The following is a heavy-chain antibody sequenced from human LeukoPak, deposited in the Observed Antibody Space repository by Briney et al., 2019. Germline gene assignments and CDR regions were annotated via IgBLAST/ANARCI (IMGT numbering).Heavy chain of an antibody. CDR2: ISYDGSNK. D-gene: IGHD3-22*01. CDR3: GGTFDSSGSSFDY. J-gene: IGHJ4*02. CDR1: GFTFSSYG. V-gene: IGHV3-30*03. Sequence: GGSLRLSCAASGFTFSSYGMHWVRQAPGKGLEGGAVISYDGSNKYYADSVKGRFTISRDNSKNTLYLQMNSLRAEDTAVYYCGGTFDSSGSSFDYWGQGTLVTVSS.